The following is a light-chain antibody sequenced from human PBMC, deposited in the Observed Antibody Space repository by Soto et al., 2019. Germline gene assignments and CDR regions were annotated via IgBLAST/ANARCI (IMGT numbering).Light chain of an antibody. J-gene: IGLJ2*01. CDR2: EGS. V-gene: IGLV2-23*01. CDR3: CSYSGSDTMI. CDR1: SSDVGSYNL. Sequence: QSVLTQPASVSGSPGQSITISCTGNSSDVGSYNLVSWYQQPPGEAPKLMIYEGSKQPSGVSNRFSGSKSGNTAALTISGRQAEDEADDYCCSYSGSDTMIFGGGTKLTVL.